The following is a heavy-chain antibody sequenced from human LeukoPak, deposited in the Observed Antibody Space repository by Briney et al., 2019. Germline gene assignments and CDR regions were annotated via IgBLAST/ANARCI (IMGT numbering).Heavy chain of an antibody. V-gene: IGHV4-39*07. CDR2: IYYSGST. Sequence: SETLSLTCTVSGGSISSSSYYWGWIRQPPGKGLEWIGSIYYSGSTYYNPSLKSRVTISVDTSKNQFSLKLSSVTAADTAVYYCASQGGPLGYFDYWGQGTLVTVSS. J-gene: IGHJ4*02. CDR1: GGSISSSSYY. CDR3: ASQGGPLGYFDY. D-gene: IGHD7-27*01.